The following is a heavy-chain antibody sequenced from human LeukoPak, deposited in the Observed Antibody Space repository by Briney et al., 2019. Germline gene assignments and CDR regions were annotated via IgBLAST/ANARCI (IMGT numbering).Heavy chain of an antibody. Sequence: GGSLRLSCAASGFTFSSYGMHWVRQAPGKGLEWVAVISYDGSNKYYADSVKGRFTISRDNSKNTLYLQMNSLRAEDTAVYYCAKDLYYYDSSGYLTPDYWGQGTLVTVSS. CDR1: GFTFSSYG. J-gene: IGHJ4*02. CDR2: ISYDGSNK. CDR3: AKDLYYYDSSGYLTPDY. V-gene: IGHV3-30*18. D-gene: IGHD3-22*01.